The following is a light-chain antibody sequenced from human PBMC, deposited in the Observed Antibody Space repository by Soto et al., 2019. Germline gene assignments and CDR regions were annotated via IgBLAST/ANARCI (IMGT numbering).Light chain of an antibody. V-gene: IGLV2-23*02. CDR2: EDN. CDR1: SSDVGSYNL. J-gene: IGLJ2*01. CDR3: CSYAGSSTFV. Sequence: QSALTQPASVSGSPGQSITISCTGTSSDVGSYNLVSWYQHHPGKAPKLMIYEDNKRPSGVSNRFSASKSGNMASLTISGLQAEDEADYYCCSYAGSSTFVFGGGTKLTVL.